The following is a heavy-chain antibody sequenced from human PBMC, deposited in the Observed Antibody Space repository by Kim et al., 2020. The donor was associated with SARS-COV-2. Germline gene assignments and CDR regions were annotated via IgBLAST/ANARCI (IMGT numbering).Heavy chain of an antibody. CDR2: IKSKTYGGTT. CDR3: TTGCWLRLGYFDY. Sequence: GGSLRLSCAASGLTFSNAWMSWVRQSPGKGLEWVGRIKSKTYGGTTDYAAPVKGRFTISRDDSKTTLYLQMNSLKTEDTAAHYCTTGCWLRLGYFDYWGQGTLVTVSS. V-gene: IGHV3-15*01. D-gene: IGHD5-12*01. J-gene: IGHJ4*02. CDR1: GLTFSNAW.